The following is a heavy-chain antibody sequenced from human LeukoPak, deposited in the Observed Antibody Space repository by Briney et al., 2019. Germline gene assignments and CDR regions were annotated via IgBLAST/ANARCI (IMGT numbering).Heavy chain of an antibody. D-gene: IGHD5-24*01. CDR2: LHHSGST. J-gene: IGHJ4*02. V-gene: IGHV4-38-2*01. Sequence: SETLSLTCAVSGYSITSTYWWGWIRQTPGRGLEWIGSLHHSGSTYYNPSLMSRVTISVDTSKNQFSLKVNSVTAADTAVYYCARLIRATDYFDNWGQGTLVTVSS. CDR3: ARLIRATDYFDN. CDR1: GYSITSTYW.